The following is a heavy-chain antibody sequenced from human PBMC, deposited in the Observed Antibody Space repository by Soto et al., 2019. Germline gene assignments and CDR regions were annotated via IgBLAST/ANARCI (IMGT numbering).Heavy chain of an antibody. Sequence: QVQLQESGPGLVKPSETLSLTCTVSGGSISSYYWCWIRQPPGTGLEWIGYICYSGSTNYNPSHTTRDTISIDTSKNQFSLKLISVTAADTAEYYCARGKKQLGYYYYYMDVWGKGTTVTVSS. CDR3: ARGKKQLGYYYYYMDV. D-gene: IGHD6-13*01. J-gene: IGHJ6*03. V-gene: IGHV4-59*01. CDR1: GGSISSYY. CDR2: ICYSGST.